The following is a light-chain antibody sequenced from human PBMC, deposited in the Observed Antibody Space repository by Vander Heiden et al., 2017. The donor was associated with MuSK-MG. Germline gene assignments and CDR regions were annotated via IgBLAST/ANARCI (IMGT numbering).Light chain of an antibody. Sequence: SSELTQAPAVPVALGQTVRITCQGGSLRSYYASWYQQKPGQDPVLVIYGKNNRPSGIPDRFSGSSSGNTASLTITGAQAEDEADYYCNARDSSGNHVVFGGGTKLTVL. CDR1: SLRSYY. V-gene: IGLV3-19*01. CDR2: GKN. CDR3: NARDSSGNHVV. J-gene: IGLJ2*01.